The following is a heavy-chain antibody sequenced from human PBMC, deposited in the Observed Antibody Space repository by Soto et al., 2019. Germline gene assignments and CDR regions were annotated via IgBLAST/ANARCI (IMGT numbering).Heavy chain of an antibody. V-gene: IGHV4-59*08. D-gene: IGHD3-10*01. Sequence: QVQLQESGPGLVKPSETLSLSCTVSGGSISSYYWSWFRQSPGKRMEWIGYVHHSWGTSYNPSLQSRVAISLDTSKSQFSLKGTSVTATDPAVYYCARKGFGPLHGLVDVWGQGTTVTVSS. CDR2: VHHSWGT. CDR3: ARKGFGPLHGLVDV. J-gene: IGHJ6*02. CDR1: GGSISSYY.